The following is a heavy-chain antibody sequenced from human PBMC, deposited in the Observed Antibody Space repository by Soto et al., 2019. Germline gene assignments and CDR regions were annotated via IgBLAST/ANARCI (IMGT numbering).Heavy chain of an antibody. J-gene: IGHJ4*02. CDR2: ISGSGGST. V-gene: IGHV3-23*01. D-gene: IGHD3-10*01. CDR3: AKVLLYYGSGSYSPPWGHYFDY. CDR1: GFTFSSYA. Sequence: GGSLRLSCAASGFTFSSYAMSWVRQAPGKGLEWVSAISGSGGSTYYADSLKGRFTISRDNSKNTLYLQMNSLRAEDTAVYYCAKVLLYYGSGSYSPPWGHYFDYWGQGTLVTVSS.